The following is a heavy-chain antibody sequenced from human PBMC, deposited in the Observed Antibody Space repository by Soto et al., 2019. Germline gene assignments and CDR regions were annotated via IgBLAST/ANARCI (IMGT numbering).Heavy chain of an antibody. CDR3: ARADSGYAHGYYYYGMDV. V-gene: IGHV3-9*01. J-gene: IGHJ6*02. D-gene: IGHD5-12*01. CDR1: GFTFDDYA. Sequence: PGGSLRLSCAASGFTFDDYAMHWVRQAPGKGLEWVSGISWNSGYIGYADSVKGRFTISRDNAKNSLYLQMNSLRAEDTAVYYCARADSGYAHGYYYYGMDVWGQGTTVTVSS. CDR2: ISWNSGYI.